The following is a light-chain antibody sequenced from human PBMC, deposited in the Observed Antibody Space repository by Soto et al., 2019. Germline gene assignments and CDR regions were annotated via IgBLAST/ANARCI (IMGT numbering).Light chain of an antibody. Sequence: EIVTTQSPATLSGSPGERATLSCRASQSVSSNLAWYQQKPGQAPRLLIYGASTRATGIPARLSGSGSGTEFTLTISSLQSEDFAVYYCQQYNNWPLTFGGGTRWIS. J-gene: IGKJ4*01. V-gene: IGKV3-15*01. CDR2: GAS. CDR1: QSVSSN. CDR3: QQYNNWPLT.